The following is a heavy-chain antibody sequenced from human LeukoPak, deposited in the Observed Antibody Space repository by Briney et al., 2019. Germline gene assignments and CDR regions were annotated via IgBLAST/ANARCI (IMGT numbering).Heavy chain of an antibody. Sequence: GGSLRLSCAASGFTFDDYGMSWVRQAPGKGLEWVSGINWNGGSTGYADSVKGRFTISRDNAKNSPYLQMNSLRAEDTALYYCARDGTVYYYGSGSYYMDVWGKGTTVTVSS. J-gene: IGHJ6*03. CDR1: GFTFDDYG. CDR2: INWNGGST. CDR3: ARDGTVYYYGSGSYYMDV. D-gene: IGHD3-10*01. V-gene: IGHV3-20*04.